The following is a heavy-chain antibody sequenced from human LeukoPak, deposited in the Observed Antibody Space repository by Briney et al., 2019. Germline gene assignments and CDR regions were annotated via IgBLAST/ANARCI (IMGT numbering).Heavy chain of an antibody. D-gene: IGHD6-19*01. V-gene: IGHV3-9*01. CDR2: ISWNSGSM. Sequence: GGSLRLSCAASGFTFDDYAMHWVRQAPGKGLEWVSGISWNSGSMGYADSVKGRFTISRDNAKNSLYLQMNSLRAEDTALYYCAKGRGYSSDWGQGTMVTVSS. J-gene: IGHJ3*01. CDR3: AKGRGYSSD. CDR1: GFTFDDYA.